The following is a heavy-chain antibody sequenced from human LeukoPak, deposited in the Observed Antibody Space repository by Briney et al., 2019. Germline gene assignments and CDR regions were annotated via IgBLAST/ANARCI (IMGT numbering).Heavy chain of an antibody. V-gene: IGHV3-72*01. D-gene: IGHD1-26*01. CDR3: VRSGAGVGISTWAAFDH. CDR1: GFSFSDHY. CDR2: IRNRANSYTT. Sequence: GGSLRLSCAVAGFSFSDHYMEWVRQAPGQGLEWVARIRNRANSYTTEYAASVKGRFTVSRDDSRNSLYLQMNSLKTKDTATYYCVRSGAGVGISTWAAFDHWGSGTLVTVSS. J-gene: IGHJ4*01.